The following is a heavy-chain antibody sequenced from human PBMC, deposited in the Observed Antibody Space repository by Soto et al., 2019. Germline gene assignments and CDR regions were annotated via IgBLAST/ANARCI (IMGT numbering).Heavy chain of an antibody. J-gene: IGHJ4*02. V-gene: IGHV1-2*04. CDR1: GYTFTGYY. D-gene: IGHD2-2*01. CDR2: INPNSGGT. Sequence: ASVKVSCKASGYTFTGYYMHWVRQAPGQGLEWMGWINPNSGGTNYAQKFQGWVTMTRDTSISTAYMELSRLRSDDTAVYYCARHIGSIEPPFDYWGQGTLVTVSS. CDR3: ARHIGSIEPPFDY.